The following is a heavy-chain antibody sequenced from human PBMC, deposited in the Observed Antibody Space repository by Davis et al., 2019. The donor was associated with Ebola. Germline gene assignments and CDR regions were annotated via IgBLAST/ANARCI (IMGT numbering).Heavy chain of an antibody. Sequence: PGGSLRLSCAASGFTFSSYGMHWVRQAPGKGLEWVAVISYDGSKKYYADSVKGRFTISRDNSKNTLYLQMNSLRAEDTAVYYCAKAADGAAAGIDYWGQGTLVTVSS. CDR1: GFTFSSYG. CDR3: AKAADGAAAGIDY. V-gene: IGHV3-30*18. J-gene: IGHJ4*02. CDR2: ISYDGSKK. D-gene: IGHD6-13*01.